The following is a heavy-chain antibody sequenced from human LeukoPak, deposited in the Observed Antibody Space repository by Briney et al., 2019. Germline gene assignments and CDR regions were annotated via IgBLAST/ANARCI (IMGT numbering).Heavy chain of an antibody. Sequence: SETLSLTCNVSGGSISSSSYYWGWIRQPPGKGLEWIGSIYYSGSTYYTPSLKSRVTISVDTSKNQFSLKLSSVTAADTAVYYCARHLYYYVWGSYRFPFDYWGQGTLVTVSS. CDR3: ARHLYYYVWGSYRFPFDY. D-gene: IGHD3-16*02. CDR1: GGSISSSSYY. V-gene: IGHV4-39*01. J-gene: IGHJ4*02. CDR2: IYYSGST.